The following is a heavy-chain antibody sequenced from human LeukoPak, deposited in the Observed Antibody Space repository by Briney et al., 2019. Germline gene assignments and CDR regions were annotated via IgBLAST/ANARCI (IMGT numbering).Heavy chain of an antibody. V-gene: IGHV1-69*02. J-gene: IGHJ4*02. CDR1: GGTFSSYT. CDR3: ESGEVATIPFDY. CDR2: IIPILGIA. D-gene: IGHD5-24*01. Sequence: GASVKVSCKASGGTFSSYTISWVRQAPGQGNEWMGRIIPILGIANYAQKFQGRGTITAHKSTSTDYLELRRLRSEDTAVYYCESGEVATIPFDYWGQGTLATVSS.